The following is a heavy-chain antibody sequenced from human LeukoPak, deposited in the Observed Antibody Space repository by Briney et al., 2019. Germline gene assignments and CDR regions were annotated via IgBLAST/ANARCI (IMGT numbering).Heavy chain of an antibody. CDR2: ISGSGDTT. V-gene: IGHV3-23*01. Sequence: RPGGSLRLSCAASGFTFSTSAMSWVRQAPGKGLEWVSAISGSGDTTYYADSMKGRFTISRDNSKNTLYLQMNSLRAEDTAVYYCAKGYDILTGYLDYWGQGTLVTVSS. CDR3: AKGYDILTGYLDY. J-gene: IGHJ4*02. CDR1: GFTFSTSA. D-gene: IGHD3-9*01.